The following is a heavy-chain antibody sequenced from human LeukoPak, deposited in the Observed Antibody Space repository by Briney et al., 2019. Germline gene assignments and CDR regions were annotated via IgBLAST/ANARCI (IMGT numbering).Heavy chain of an antibody. CDR3: AKVRPMIVAVGAFDI. CDR2: IWYDGTNK. V-gene: IGHV3-33*06. CDR1: GFTFSNHG. D-gene: IGHD3-22*01. J-gene: IGHJ3*02. Sequence: PGGSLRLSCAASGFTFSNHGMHWVRQAPGKGLEWVAVIWYDGTNKYYAESVEGRFTISRDNSKNRLYLQMNSLRAEDTAVYYCAKVRPMIVAVGAFDIWGQGTMVTVSS.